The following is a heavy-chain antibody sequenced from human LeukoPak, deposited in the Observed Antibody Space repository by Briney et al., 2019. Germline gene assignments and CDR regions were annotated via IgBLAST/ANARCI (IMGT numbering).Heavy chain of an antibody. CDR2: ISKDGTRD. CDR3: VRDAGTIPEVVNAHFDY. V-gene: IGHV3-30-3*01. J-gene: IGHJ4*02. D-gene: IGHD1-14*01. CDR1: GSTFISYL. Sequence: GGSLRLSCEASGSTFISYLIHWVRQAPGKGLEWVALISKDGTRDWYATSVRGRFTISRDDSKNTVYLHMNSLRPEDTALYYCVRDAGTIPEVVNAHFDYWGQGTLVTVSS.